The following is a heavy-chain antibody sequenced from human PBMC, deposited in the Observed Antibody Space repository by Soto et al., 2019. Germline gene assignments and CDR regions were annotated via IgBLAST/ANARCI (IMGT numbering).Heavy chain of an antibody. CDR3: AREYLLWELAYYYYCGMDV. CDR2: TYYRSKWYN. V-gene: IGHV6-1*01. Sequence: KQSQTLSLTCAISGDSVSSNSAAWNWIRQSPSGGIEWLGRTYYRSKWYNDYAVSVKSRITINPDTSKNQFSLQLNSVTPEDPAVYYWAREYLLWELAYYYYCGMDVWGQGTTVTVSS. CDR1: GDSVSSNSAA. D-gene: IGHD1-26*01. J-gene: IGHJ6*02.